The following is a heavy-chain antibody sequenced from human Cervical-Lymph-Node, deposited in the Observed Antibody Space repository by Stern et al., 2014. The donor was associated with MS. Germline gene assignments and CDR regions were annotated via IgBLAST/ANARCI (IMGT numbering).Heavy chain of an antibody. J-gene: IGHJ4*01. Sequence: QDQLVQSGAEVKKPGASVKVSCKASEYPFSRKYLHWVRQAPGQGLEWMGMLKPSGGRATYAQTFQGRVTFAKDTSTRTVYMEMHNLRPDDTAVYYCARAVEGLDDWGQGTLVTVSS. V-gene: IGHV1-46*03. CDR1: EYPFSRKY. CDR3: ARAVEGLDD. CDR2: LKPSGGRA.